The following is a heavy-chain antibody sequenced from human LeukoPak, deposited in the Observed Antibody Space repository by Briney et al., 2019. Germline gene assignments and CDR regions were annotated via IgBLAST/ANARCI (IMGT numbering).Heavy chain of an antibody. V-gene: IGHV4-59*08. Sequence: SETLSLTCTVSGGSISSYYWSWIRQPPGKGLEWIGYICYSGSTNYNPSLKSRVTISVDTSKNQFSLKLSSVTAADTAVYYCARHSSGWLSYYYYGMDVWGQGTTVTVSS. CDR2: ICYSGST. CDR1: GGSISSYY. D-gene: IGHD6-19*01. J-gene: IGHJ6*02. CDR3: ARHSSGWLSYYYYGMDV.